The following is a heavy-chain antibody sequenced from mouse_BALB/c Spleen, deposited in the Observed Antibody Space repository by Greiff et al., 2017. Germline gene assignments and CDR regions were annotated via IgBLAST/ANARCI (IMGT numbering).Heavy chain of an antibody. CDR3: ARPYGYDRGLDYAMDY. V-gene: IGHV5-17*02. CDR2: ISSGSSTI. D-gene: IGHD2-2*01. CDR1: GFTFSSFG. J-gene: IGHJ4*01. Sequence: EVMLVESGGGLVQPGGSRKLSCAASGFTFSSFGMHWVRQAPEKGLEWVAYISSGSSTIYYADTVKGRFTISRDNPKKTLFLQMTSLRSEDTAMYYCARPYGYDRGLDYAMDYWGQGTSVTVSS.